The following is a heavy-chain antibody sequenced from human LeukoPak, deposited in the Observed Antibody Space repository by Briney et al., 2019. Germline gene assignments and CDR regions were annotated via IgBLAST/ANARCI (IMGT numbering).Heavy chain of an antibody. CDR3: ARDVPHNWFDT. CDR2: INSDGGGA. V-gene: IGHV3-74*01. CDR1: GITFGNNW. Sequence: HTGGPLRLSCAASGITFGNNWMHWVRQGPGKGLVWISRINSDGGGAIYADSVKGRFTVSRDNAKNTLYLQMNSLRAEDTAVYYCARDVPHNWFDTWGQGTLVTVSS. J-gene: IGHJ5*02.